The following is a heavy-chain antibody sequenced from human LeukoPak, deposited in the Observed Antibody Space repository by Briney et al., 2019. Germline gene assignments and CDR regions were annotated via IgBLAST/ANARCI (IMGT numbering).Heavy chain of an antibody. CDR1: GASVTSSY. J-gene: IGHJ4*02. CDR3: ATAPIASIDY. Sequence: PSETLSLTCSVSGASVTSSYWTWVRLPPGRGLEWIGYIYYTGYTNYNPSLKSRVTISLDIYTNPLSLHVISLTAADTAIYYCATAPIASIDYWGPGALVTVSS. V-gene: IGHV4-59*02. D-gene: IGHD2-21*01. CDR2: IYYTGYT.